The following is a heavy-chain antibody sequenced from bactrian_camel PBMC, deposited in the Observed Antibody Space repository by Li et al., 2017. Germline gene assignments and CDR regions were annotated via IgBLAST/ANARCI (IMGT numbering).Heavy chain of an antibody. Sequence: VQLVESGGGSVQPGGSLRLSCAASGYRYSSHCMGWFRQGAGKERERVADIDSDGRTSYADSVKGRFTISRDRAKNTLNMEMNALKREDTAVYYCAAGTVKGVWFRASDYSYWGQGTQVTVS. J-gene: IGHJ4*01. CDR3: AAGTVKGVWFRASDYSY. D-gene: IGHD4*01. V-gene: IGHV3S53*01. CDR1: GYRYSSHC. CDR2: IDSDGRT.